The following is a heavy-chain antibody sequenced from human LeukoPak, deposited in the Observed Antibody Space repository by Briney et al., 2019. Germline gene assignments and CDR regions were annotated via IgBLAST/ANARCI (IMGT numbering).Heavy chain of an antibody. V-gene: IGHV4-34*01. CDR3: ARKQSYFDY. Sequence: SETLSLTCAVYGGSFSGYYWSWIRQPPGKGLEWIGEINHSGSTNYNPSLKSRVTISVDTSKNQFSLKLSSVTAADTAVYYCARKQSYFDYWGQGTLVTVSS. CDR2: INHSGST. CDR1: GGSFSGYY. J-gene: IGHJ4*02.